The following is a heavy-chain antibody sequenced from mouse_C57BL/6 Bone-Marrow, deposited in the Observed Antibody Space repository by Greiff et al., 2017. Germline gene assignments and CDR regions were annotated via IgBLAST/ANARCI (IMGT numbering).Heavy chain of an antibody. CDR3: ARRGYYGSRAWFAY. CDR2: IHPNSGGT. D-gene: IGHD1-1*01. CDR1: GYTFTSYW. Sequence: VQLQQPGAELVKPGASVKLSCKASGYTFTSYWMHWVKQRPGQGLEWIGMIHPNSGGTNYNEKFKSKATLTVDKSSSTAYMQLSSLTSEDSAVYYCARRGYYGSRAWFAYWGQGTLVTVSA. V-gene: IGHV1-64*01. J-gene: IGHJ3*01.